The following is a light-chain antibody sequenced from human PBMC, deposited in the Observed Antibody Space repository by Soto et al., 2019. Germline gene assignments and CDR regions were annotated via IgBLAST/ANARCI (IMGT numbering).Light chain of an antibody. V-gene: IGKV3-20*01. Sequence: EIVLTQSPGSLSLSPGEGATLSCRASQSVSSSFFAGYKQKPGQAPSLLLYGASRRATGVQDRFSGSGSGTDCTLSISRLEPEDFAVYYCRQCESSVTFGQGTKVEIK. CDR3: RQCESSVT. CDR2: GAS. J-gene: IGKJ1*01. CDR1: QSVSSSF.